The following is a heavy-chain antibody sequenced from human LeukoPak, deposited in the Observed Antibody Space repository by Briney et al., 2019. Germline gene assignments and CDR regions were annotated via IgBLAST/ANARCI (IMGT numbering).Heavy chain of an antibody. D-gene: IGHD3-22*01. J-gene: IGHJ4*02. CDR2: IHYSGTT. CDR3: ARGVYYDSSGYYRFDY. Sequence: SETLSLTCTVSGGSISSSYYWGWIRQPPGKGLGWIGSIHYSGTTYYSPSLKSRVTKSVDTSKNQFSLRLSSVTAADTAVYYCARGVYYDSSGYYRFDYWGQGTLVTVSS. CDR1: GGSISSSYY. V-gene: IGHV4-39*01.